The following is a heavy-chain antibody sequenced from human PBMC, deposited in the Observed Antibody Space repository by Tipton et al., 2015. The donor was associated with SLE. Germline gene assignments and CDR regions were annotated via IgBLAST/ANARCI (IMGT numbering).Heavy chain of an antibody. CDR3: AKRALRGYSGYDPGVYFDY. V-gene: IGHV3-43D*04. CDR2: ISWDGGST. Sequence: SLRLSCAASGFTFDDYAMHWVRQAPGKGLEWVSLISWDGGSTYYADSVKGRFTISRDNSKNSLYLQMNSLRAEDTALYYCAKRALRGYSGYDPGVYFDYWGQGTLVTVSS. J-gene: IGHJ4*02. D-gene: IGHD5-12*01. CDR1: GFTFDDYA.